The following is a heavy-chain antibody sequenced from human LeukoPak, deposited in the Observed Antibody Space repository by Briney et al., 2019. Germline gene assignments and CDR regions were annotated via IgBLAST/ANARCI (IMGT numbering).Heavy chain of an antibody. Sequence: PGGSLRLSCAASGFTFSSCAMSWVRQAPGKGLEWVSAISGSGGSTYYAGSVKGRFTISGDNSKNTLFLQMNSLRAEDTAVYYCAKGTYSSSPRDYWGQGTLVTVSS. V-gene: IGHV3-23*01. CDR1: GFTFSSCA. D-gene: IGHD6-6*01. CDR3: AKGTYSSSPRDY. CDR2: ISGSGGST. J-gene: IGHJ4*02.